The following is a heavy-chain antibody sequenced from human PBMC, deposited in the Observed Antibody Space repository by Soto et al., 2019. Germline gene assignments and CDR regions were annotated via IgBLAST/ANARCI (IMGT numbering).Heavy chain of an antibody. Sequence: QVQLQESGPGLVQPSQTLSLTCTVSGDSISRGGYYWNWIRQHPRKGLEWIGYIYHSGSTIYNPSLKSRVAISVDTSNNQVAMELSNVTAADTAVYYCARDGAGAYGLGWFDPWGQGILVTVSS. CDR3: ARDGAGAYGLGWFDP. CDR2: IYHSGST. D-gene: IGHD2-21*01. J-gene: IGHJ5*02. CDR1: GDSISRGGYY. V-gene: IGHV4-31*03.